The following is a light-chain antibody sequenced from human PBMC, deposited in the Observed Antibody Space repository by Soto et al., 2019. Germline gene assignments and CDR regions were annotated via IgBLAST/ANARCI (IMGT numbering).Light chain of an antibody. Sequence: DIQMTQSPSTLSASVGDRVTITCRASQSISSWLAWYQQKPGQAPNLLIHDASTLEPGVPSRFRGSGSGTVFTLTISNLQPDDFATYYCQQYNSYPTFGGGTKVDIK. CDR1: QSISSW. CDR2: DAS. J-gene: IGKJ4*01. CDR3: QQYNSYPT. V-gene: IGKV1-5*01.